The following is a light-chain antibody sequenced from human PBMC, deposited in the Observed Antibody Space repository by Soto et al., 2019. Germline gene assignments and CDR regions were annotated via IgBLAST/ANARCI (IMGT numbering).Light chain of an antibody. V-gene: IGLV1-44*01. Sequence: QSVLTQPPSASGTPGQRVTISCSGSTSNIGSKTVSWYQQLPGAAPKRLIFSSDLRPSGVPDRFSGSKSGTLASLAISGLQSEDEADYSCAAWDDSLKAVVFGGGTKLTVL. CDR3: AAWDDSLKAVV. CDR1: TSNIGSKT. J-gene: IGLJ2*01. CDR2: SSD.